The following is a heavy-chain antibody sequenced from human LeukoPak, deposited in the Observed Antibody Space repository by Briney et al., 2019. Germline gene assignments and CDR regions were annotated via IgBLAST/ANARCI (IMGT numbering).Heavy chain of an antibody. Sequence: SETLSLTCTVSGGSISSYYWSWIRQPPGKGLEWIGYIYHSGSTYYNPSLKSRVTISVDRSKNQFSLKLSSVTAADTAVYYCARDAGYYYDSSGYLDYWGQGTLVTVSS. CDR2: IYHSGST. J-gene: IGHJ4*02. CDR1: GGSISSYY. D-gene: IGHD3-22*01. V-gene: IGHV4-59*12. CDR3: ARDAGYYYDSSGYLDY.